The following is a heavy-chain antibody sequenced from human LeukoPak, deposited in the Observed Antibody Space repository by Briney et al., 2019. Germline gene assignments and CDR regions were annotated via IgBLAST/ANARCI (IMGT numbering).Heavy chain of an antibody. CDR1: GGSFSGYY. CDR2: INHSGST. J-gene: IGHJ6*03. CDR3: ARVYDFWSGYYWGYMDV. Sequence: SETLSLTCAVYGGSFSGYYWSWIHQPPGKGLEWIGEINHSGSTNYNPSLKSRVTISVDTSKNQFSLKLSSVTAADTAVYYCARVYDFWSGYYWGYMDVWGKGTTVTVSS. V-gene: IGHV4-34*01. D-gene: IGHD3-3*01.